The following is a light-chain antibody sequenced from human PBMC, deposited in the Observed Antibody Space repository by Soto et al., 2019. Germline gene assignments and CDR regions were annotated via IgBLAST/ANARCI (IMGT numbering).Light chain of an antibody. V-gene: IGLV1-40*01. Sequence: QSVLTQPPSVSGAPGQRVTISCTGSSSNVGADYDVHWYQQYPGTAPKLLIFVNNNRPSGVPDRFSGSKSGTSASLAITGLQPEDEADYYCAAWDDSVSVLVFGGGTKVTVL. CDR2: VNN. CDR1: SSNVGADYD. J-gene: IGLJ2*01. CDR3: AAWDDSVSVLV.